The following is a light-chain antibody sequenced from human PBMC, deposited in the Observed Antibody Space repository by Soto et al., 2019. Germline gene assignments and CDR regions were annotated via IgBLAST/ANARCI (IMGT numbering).Light chain of an antibody. CDR2: GAS. CDR3: QRYNTAPLT. CDR1: QGIRND. Sequence: IRMTQSPSSLSASVGDRVTMSCRASQGIRNDLAWYQQKPGKVPKLLIYGASTLQPGVPSRFSGGGSGTDFTLTISSLQPEDVATYYCQRYNTAPLTFGGGTKVDNK. V-gene: IGKV1-27*01. J-gene: IGKJ4*01.